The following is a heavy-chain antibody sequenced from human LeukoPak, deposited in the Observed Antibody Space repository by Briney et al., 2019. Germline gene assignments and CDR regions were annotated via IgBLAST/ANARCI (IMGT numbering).Heavy chain of an antibody. CDR3: AKLHNLNSDY. CDR1: EFTYG. V-gene: IGHV3-23*01. J-gene: IGHJ4*02. CDR2: ISSSGSNT. D-gene: IGHD1-14*01. Sequence: GGSLRLSCAASEFTYGMNWVRQAPGKGLECVSAISSSGSNTYYADSVKGRFTISRDNSKNTLYLQMNSLRAEDTAVYYCAKLHNLNSDYWGQGTLVTVSS.